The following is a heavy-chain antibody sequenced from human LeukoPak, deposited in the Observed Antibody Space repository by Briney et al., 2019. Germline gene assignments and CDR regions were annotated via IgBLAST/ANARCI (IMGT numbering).Heavy chain of an antibody. CDR1: GFTFSSYA. J-gene: IGHJ4*02. CDR3: AKDSGISIVVVMNY. CDR2: ISGSGGST. V-gene: IGHV3-23*01. Sequence: GGSLRLSCAAPGFTFSSYAMSWVRQAPGKGLEWVSAISGSGGSTYYADSVEGRFTISRDNSKNTLYLQMNSLRAEDTAVYYCAKDSGISIVVVMNYWGQGTLVTVSS. D-gene: IGHD3-22*01.